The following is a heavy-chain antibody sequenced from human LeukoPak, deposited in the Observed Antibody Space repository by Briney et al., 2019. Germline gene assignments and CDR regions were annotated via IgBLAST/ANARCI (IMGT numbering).Heavy chain of an antibody. CDR3: ARDLEYCSSSNCPRYWYFDL. V-gene: IGHV4-31*03. CDR2: IYYSGST. CDR1: GGSISSGGGYY. J-gene: IGHJ2*01. Sequence: SQTLSLTCTVSGGSISSGGGYYWSWIRQHPGKGLEWIGFIYYSGSTYYNPSLKSRLTMSVDTSKNQFSLRLTSAAAADTAVYYCARDLEYCSSSNCPRYWYFDLWGRGTLVTVSS. D-gene: IGHD2-2*01.